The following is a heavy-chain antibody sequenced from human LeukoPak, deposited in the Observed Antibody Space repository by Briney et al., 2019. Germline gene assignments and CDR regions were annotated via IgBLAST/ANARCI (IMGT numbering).Heavy chain of an antibody. CDR2: IYYSGSP. CDR3: ARFGIPAAMFDY. J-gene: IGHJ4*02. D-gene: IGHD2-2*01. Sequence: SETLSLTCTVSGGSISNYYWSWIRQPPGKGLEWIGYIYYSGSPNYNPSLRSRVSISLDTSKNQVSLKLSSMTAADTAVYYCARFGIPAAMFDYWGRGTLVTVSS. V-gene: IGHV4-59*01. CDR1: GGSISNYY.